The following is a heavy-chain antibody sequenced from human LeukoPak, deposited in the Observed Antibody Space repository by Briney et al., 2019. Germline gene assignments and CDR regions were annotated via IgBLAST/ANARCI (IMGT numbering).Heavy chain of an antibody. D-gene: IGHD4-11*01. J-gene: IGHJ6*02. CDR1: GGTFSSYT. Sequence: SVKVSCKASGGTFSSYTISWVRQAPGQGLEWMGRVIPILGIANYAQKFQGRVTVTADKSTSTAYMELSSLRSEDTAVYYCASPDLGDYSNSPQGYGMDVWGQGTTVTVSS. V-gene: IGHV1-69*02. CDR2: VIPILGIA. CDR3: ASPDLGDYSNSPQGYGMDV.